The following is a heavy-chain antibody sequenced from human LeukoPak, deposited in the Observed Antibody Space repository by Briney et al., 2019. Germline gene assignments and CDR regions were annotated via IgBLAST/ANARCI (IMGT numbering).Heavy chain of an antibody. Sequence: GASVKVPCKVSGYTLTELSMHWVRQAPGQGLEWMGIINPTGGSTTYAQKFQGRVTMTRDTSTSTVYMELSSLRSDDTAVYYCARTAARRFDYWGQGTLVTVSS. CDR1: GYTLTELS. D-gene: IGHD6-6*01. J-gene: IGHJ4*02. CDR2: INPTGGST. CDR3: ARTAARRFDY. V-gene: IGHV1-46*01.